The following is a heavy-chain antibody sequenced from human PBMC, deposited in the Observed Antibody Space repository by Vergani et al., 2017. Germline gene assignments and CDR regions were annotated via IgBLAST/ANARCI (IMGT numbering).Heavy chain of an antibody. CDR1: GGSISSSNW. CDR3: AGESISSSWYNNYYYYYMDV. Sequence: QVQLQESGPGLVKPSGTLSLTCAVSGGSISSSNWWSWVRQPPEKGLEWIGEIYHSGSTNYNPSIKSRVTISVDKSKNQFSLKLSSVTAADTAVYYCAGESISSSWYNNYYYYYMDVWGEGTTVTVSS. D-gene: IGHD6-13*01. CDR2: IYHSGST. J-gene: IGHJ6*03. V-gene: IGHV4-4*02.